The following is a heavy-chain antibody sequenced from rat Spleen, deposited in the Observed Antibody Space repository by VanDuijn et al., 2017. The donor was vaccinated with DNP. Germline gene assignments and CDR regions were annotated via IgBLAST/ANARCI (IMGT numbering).Heavy chain of an antibody. CDR1: GFTFSDYY. J-gene: IGHJ3*01. D-gene: IGHD1-11*01. CDR3: TTGVYGGYEDWFAN. V-gene: IGHV5-20*01. CDR2: INPDGGST. Sequence: EVLVVDSGGGLVQPGGSLRLSCAASGFTFSDYYMSWVRQAPTTGLEWVASINPDGGSTYYRDSVKGRFTISRDNTKDTQYLQMDSLRPEDTATYYCTTGVYGGYEDWFANWGQGTLVTVSS.